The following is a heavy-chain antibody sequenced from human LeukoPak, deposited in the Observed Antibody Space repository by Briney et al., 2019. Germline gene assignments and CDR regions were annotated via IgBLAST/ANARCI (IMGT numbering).Heavy chain of an antibody. CDR3: AKGDSSAFTYYFDY. CDR1: GFTFRSYA. D-gene: IGHD3-22*01. J-gene: IGHJ4*02. Sequence: GGSLRLSCAASGFTFRSYAMSWVRQAPGKGLEWVSAISGSGGSTYYADSVKGRFTISRDNSKNTLYLHMNSLRAGDTAVYYCAKGDSSAFTYYFDYWGQGSLVTVSS. V-gene: IGHV3-23*01. CDR2: ISGSGGST.